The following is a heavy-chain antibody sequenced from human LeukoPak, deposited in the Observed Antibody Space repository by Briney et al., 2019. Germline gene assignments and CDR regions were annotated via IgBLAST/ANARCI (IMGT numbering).Heavy chain of an antibody. Sequence: GGSLRLSCAASGFTFSSYAMHWVRQAPGKGLEWVAFIHYDGSNNYYADSVKGRFTISRDNSKNTLYLQMNSLRAEDTAVYYCANLLRWEPYWGQGTLVTVSS. D-gene: IGHD4-23*01. CDR3: ANLLRWEPY. J-gene: IGHJ4*02. CDR1: GFTFSSYA. V-gene: IGHV3-30*02. CDR2: IHYDGSNN.